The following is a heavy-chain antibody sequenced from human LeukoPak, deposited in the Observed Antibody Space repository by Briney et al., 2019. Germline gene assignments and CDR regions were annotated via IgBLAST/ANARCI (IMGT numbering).Heavy chain of an antibody. Sequence: SETLSLTCAVNTGSLGGHYWIWIRQPPGKGLEWIGEIDHSGNTNFNSSLKGRITISVDTSKNQFSLRLTSMAAADSAVYYCARSTSWYAYDMDVWGQGTTVTVSS. CDR2: IDHSGNT. CDR3: ARSTSWYAYDMDV. D-gene: IGHD6-19*01. V-gene: IGHV4-34*01. J-gene: IGHJ6*02. CDR1: TGSLGGHY.